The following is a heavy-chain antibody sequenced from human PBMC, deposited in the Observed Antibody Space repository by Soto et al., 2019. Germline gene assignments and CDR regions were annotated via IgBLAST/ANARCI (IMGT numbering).Heavy chain of an antibody. CDR3: ARAPPGPSPRWDV. Sequence: QVQLQESGPGLVKPSQTVSLTCAVSGASMSSGGHSWSWIRQSPGRGLEWIGYIYYTGATYYNPYLKSRVTSSIDRSNTQFSLTVNSVTASDTAVYYCARAPPGPSPRWDVWGQGTTVTVSS. CDR2: IYYTGAT. J-gene: IGHJ6*02. CDR1: GASMSSGGHS. D-gene: IGHD3-10*01. V-gene: IGHV4-30-2*06.